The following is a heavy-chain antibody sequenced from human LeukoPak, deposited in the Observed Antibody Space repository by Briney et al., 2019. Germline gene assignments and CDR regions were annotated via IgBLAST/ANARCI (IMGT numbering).Heavy chain of an antibody. D-gene: IGHD3-10*01. CDR1: GFTFSAYG. CDR3: AKDSFYGSGSYYGAFDI. Sequence: TGGSLRLSCAASGFTFSAYGVHWVRRAPGKGLEWVAFMRYDGSYKYYADSVKGRFAISRDNSKNTLYLQMNSLRPEDTAVYYCAKDSFYGSGSYYGAFDIWGQGTMVTVSS. CDR2: MRYDGSYK. J-gene: IGHJ3*02. V-gene: IGHV3-30*02.